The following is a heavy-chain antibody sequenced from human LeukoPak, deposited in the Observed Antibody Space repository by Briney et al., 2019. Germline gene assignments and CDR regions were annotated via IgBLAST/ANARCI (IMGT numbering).Heavy chain of an antibody. CDR2: INHSGST. D-gene: IGHD5-12*01. J-gene: IGHJ4*02. Sequence: PSETLSLTCAVYGGSFSGYYWSWIRQPPGKGLEWIGEINHSGSTNYNPSLKSRVTISVDTSKNQFSLKLSSVTAADTAVYYCARTGSLRPLDYWGQGTLVTVSS. CDR3: ARTGSLRPLDY. V-gene: IGHV4-34*01. CDR1: GGSFSGYY.